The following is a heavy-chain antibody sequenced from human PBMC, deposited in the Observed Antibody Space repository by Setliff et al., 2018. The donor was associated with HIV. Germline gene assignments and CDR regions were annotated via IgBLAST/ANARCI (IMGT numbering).Heavy chain of an antibody. CDR1: GFIFANAH. CDR2: IKSKTDGGTT. D-gene: IGHD3-9*01. V-gene: IGHV3-15*01. J-gene: IGHJ4*02. Sequence: GGSLRLSCTASGFIFANAHMDWVRQAPGKGLEWVARIKSKTDGGTTDYAAPVKGRFTTSRDDSKNTLYLQMNSLKTEDTAVYYCTTDADWYFDYWGQGTLVTVSS. CDR3: TTDADWYFDY.